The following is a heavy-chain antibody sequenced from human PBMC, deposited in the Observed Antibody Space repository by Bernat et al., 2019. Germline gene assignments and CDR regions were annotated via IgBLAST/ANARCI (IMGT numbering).Heavy chain of an antibody. CDR3: GRLPRGYNNPTHFDY. Sequence: QLQESGPGLVKPSETLSLTCTVSGASISSSSYYWGWIRQPPGKGLEWIGNIYYSGSTYYNPSLKSRVSISVDTSRNQFSLNLNSVTAADTAVYYCGRLPRGYNNPTHFDYWGQGTLVTVSS. J-gene: IGHJ4*02. V-gene: IGHV4-39*01. CDR2: IYYSGST. D-gene: IGHD3-9*01. CDR1: GASISSSSYY.